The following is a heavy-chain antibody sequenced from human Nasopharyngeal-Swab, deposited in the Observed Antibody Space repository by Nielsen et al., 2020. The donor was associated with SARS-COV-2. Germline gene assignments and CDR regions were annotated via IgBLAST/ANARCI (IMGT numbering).Heavy chain of an antibody. CDR3: ARHKEEWHIPGYMDV. V-gene: IGHV4-39*01. Sequence: RQAPGKGLEWIGTIYYSGSTYYNASLKSRVTISVDTSMNQFSMKLSSVTAADTAMYYCARHKEEWHIPGYMDVWGKGTTVTVSS. J-gene: IGHJ6*03. CDR2: IYYSGST. D-gene: IGHD3-3*01.